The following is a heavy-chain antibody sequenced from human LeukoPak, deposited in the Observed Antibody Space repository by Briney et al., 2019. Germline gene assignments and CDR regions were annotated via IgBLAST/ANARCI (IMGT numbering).Heavy chain of an antibody. J-gene: IGHJ5*02. Sequence: GGSLRLSCAASGFTFSSYEMNWVRQAPGKGLEWVSYISSSGSTIYYADSVKGRFTISRDNAKNSLYLQMHSLRAEDTAVYYCARAPKFRLVGVPKGPFDPWGQGTLVTVSS. CDR3: ARAPKFRLVGVPKGPFDP. CDR2: ISSSGSTI. V-gene: IGHV3-48*03. D-gene: IGHD1-26*01. CDR1: GFTFSSYE.